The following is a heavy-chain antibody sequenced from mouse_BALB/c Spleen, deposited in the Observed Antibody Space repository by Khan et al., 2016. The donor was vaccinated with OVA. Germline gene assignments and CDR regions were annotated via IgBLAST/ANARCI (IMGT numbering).Heavy chain of an antibody. Sequence: QIQLVQSGPELKKPGETVKISCKASGYTFTNYGMNWVKQAPGKGLKWMGWINTYTGEPTYADDFKGRFVFSLETSASTAYLQISNLKNEDMTTCFCARVSSYWYYDIWGAGTTVTVSS. D-gene: IGHD6-2*01. CDR2: INTYTGEP. CDR1: GYTFTNYG. V-gene: IGHV9-1*02. CDR3: ARVSSYWYYDI. J-gene: IGHJ1*01.